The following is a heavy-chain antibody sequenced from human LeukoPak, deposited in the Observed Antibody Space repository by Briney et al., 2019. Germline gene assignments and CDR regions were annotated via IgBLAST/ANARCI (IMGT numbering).Heavy chain of an antibody. CDR1: GFTFSSYG. Sequence: GGSLRLSCAASGFTFSSYGMHWVRQAPGKGLEWVAVISYDGSNKYYADSVKGRFTISRDNSKNTLYLQMNSLRAEDTAVYYCAKDRAGVVVPAAWDLDYWGQGTLVTVSS. D-gene: IGHD2-2*01. CDR2: ISYDGSNK. CDR3: AKDRAGVVVPAAWDLDY. J-gene: IGHJ4*02. V-gene: IGHV3-30*18.